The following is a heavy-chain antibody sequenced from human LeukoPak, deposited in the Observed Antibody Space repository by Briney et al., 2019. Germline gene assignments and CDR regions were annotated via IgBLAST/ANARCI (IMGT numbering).Heavy chain of an antibody. Sequence: GGSLRLSCAASGFTFSDYWIHWVRQAPGKGLVWVSRINTDGSITNYADSVKGRFSISRDNAKNTLYLQMNSLRAEDTAVYYCAKWKYSNSGIDDYWGQGTLVTVSS. CDR1: GFTFSDYW. CDR3: AKWKYSNSGIDDY. V-gene: IGHV3-74*01. D-gene: IGHD6-6*01. CDR2: INTDGSIT. J-gene: IGHJ4*02.